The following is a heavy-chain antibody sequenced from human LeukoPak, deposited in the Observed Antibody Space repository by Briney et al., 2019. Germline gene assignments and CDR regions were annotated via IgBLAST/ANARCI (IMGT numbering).Heavy chain of an antibody. Sequence: GSVKVSCKASGYTFTGYYMHWVRQAPGQGVEWMGWINPNSGGTNYAQKFQGRVTMTRDTSISTAYMELSRLRSDDTAVYYCARQSSGWSYYYGMDVWGQGTTVTVSS. CDR2: INPNSGGT. J-gene: IGHJ6*02. CDR3: ARQSSGWSYYYGMDV. CDR1: GYTFTGYY. D-gene: IGHD6-19*01. V-gene: IGHV1-2*02.